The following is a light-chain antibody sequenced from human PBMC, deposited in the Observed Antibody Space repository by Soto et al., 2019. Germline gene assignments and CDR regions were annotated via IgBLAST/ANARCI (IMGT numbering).Light chain of an antibody. CDR1: SRDVGDYNY. CDR2: DVT. CDR3: SSYAGYNNLEL. J-gene: IGLJ3*02. Sequence: QSALTQPPSASGSPGQSVTISCTGTSRDVGDYNYVSWYQQHPGKAPKLIIYDVTKRPSGVPDRFSGSNSGNTASLTVSGRQPDEDADYYCSSYAGYNNLELFGGGTKLTVL. V-gene: IGLV2-8*01.